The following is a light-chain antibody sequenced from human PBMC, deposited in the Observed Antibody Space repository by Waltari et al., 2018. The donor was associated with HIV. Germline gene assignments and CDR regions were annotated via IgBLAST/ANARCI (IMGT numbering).Light chain of an antibody. CDR3: QQYHNWPPWT. CDR1: PSVSTN. V-gene: IGKV3-15*01. J-gene: IGKJ1*01. Sequence: EIVMTQSPATLSVSPGERATLSCRASPSVSTNLAWYQQKPGQAPRLLIYGASTRATGIPARFSGSGSGTEFTLTISSLQSEDFAVYYCQQYHNWPPWTFGQGTKVEIK. CDR2: GAS.